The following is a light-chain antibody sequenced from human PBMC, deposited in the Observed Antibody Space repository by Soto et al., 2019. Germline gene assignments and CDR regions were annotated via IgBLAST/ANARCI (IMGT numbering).Light chain of an antibody. V-gene: IGKV1-5*03. Sequence: DIQMTQSPSSLSASVGDRVTITCRASQSISTWLAWFQQEPGKAPKLLIYRASSLEGGAPSRFSGSGSGTEFTLTISSLQPDDFATYYCQQYDSYPWTFGQGTKVDIK. CDR1: QSISTW. J-gene: IGKJ1*01. CDR2: RAS. CDR3: QQYDSYPWT.